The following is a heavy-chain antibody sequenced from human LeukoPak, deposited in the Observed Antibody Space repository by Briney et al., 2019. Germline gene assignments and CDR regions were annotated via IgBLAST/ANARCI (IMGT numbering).Heavy chain of an antibody. J-gene: IGHJ5*01. V-gene: IGHV1-18*01. Sequence: GASVTVSCKASGFTFTSYGFTWVRQAPGQGLEWMGWISGYNGNTNYAQKLQGRVTMTTDTSTNTAYMEVRSLRSDDTAVYYCARDRRDWFDSWGQGTLVTVSS. CDR3: ARDRRDWFDS. CDR2: ISGYNGNT. CDR1: GFTFTSYG.